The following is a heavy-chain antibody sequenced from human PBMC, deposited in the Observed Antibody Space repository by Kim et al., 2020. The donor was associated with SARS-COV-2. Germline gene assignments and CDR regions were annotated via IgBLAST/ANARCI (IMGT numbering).Heavy chain of an antibody. D-gene: IGHD6-13*01. Sequence: GGSLRLSCAASGFTFSSYAMSWVRQAPGKGLEWVSYISGSGGSTDYADSVKGRFTISRDNSKNTLYLQMNSLRAEDTAVYYCAKWGAQHYAGTKKSFAFDIWGQGTMVTVSS. CDR2: ISGSGGST. J-gene: IGHJ3*02. CDR3: AKWGAQHYAGTKKSFAFDI. V-gene: IGHV3-23*01. CDR1: GFTFSSYA.